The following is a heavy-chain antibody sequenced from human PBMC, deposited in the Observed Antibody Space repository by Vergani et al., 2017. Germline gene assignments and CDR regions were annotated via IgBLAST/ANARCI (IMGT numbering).Heavy chain of an antibody. V-gene: IGHV4-59*01. CDR3: AREVWGNDYYYYYMDV. CDR2: SYYSGST. CDR1: GGSINSYY. Sequence: QVQLQESGPGLVKPSETLSLTCTVSGGSINSYYWSWIRQPPGKGLEWIGYSYYSGSTKYNPSLKSRVTISVDTSKNQFSLKLSSVTAADTAVYYCAREVWGNDYYYYYMDVWGKGTTVTVSS. D-gene: IGHD3-16*01. J-gene: IGHJ6*03.